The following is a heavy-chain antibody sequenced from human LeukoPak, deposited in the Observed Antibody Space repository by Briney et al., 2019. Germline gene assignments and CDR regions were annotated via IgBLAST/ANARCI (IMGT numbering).Heavy chain of an antibody. CDR1: GFTFSNAW. J-gene: IGHJ6*02. Sequence: GGSLRLSCAASGFTFSNAWMSWVRQAPGKGLEWVGRIKSKTDGGTTDYAAPVKGRFTISRDDSKNTLYLQMNSLKTEDTAMYYCTTASRNYYYYYGMDVRGQGTTVTVSS. CDR3: TTASRNYYYYYGMDV. V-gene: IGHV3-15*01. CDR2: IKSKTDGGTT.